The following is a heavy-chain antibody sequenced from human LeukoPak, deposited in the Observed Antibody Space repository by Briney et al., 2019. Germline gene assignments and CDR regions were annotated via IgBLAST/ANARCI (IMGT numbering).Heavy chain of an antibody. Sequence: SETLSLTCAVYGGSFSGYYWSWIRQPPGKGLEWIGEINHSGSTNYNPSLKSRVTISVDTSKNQFSLQMRSVTAAATAVYYSARGRIAAAGYYYYYMDVWGKGTTATVSS. V-gene: IGHV4-34*01. CDR2: INHSGST. CDR3: ARGRIAAAGYYYYYMDV. D-gene: IGHD6-13*01. CDR1: GGSFSGYY. J-gene: IGHJ6*03.